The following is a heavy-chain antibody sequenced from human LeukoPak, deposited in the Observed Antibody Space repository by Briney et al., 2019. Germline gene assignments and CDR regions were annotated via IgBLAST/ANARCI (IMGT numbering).Heavy chain of an antibody. Sequence: ASVRVSCKASGGTFSSYAISWVRQAPGQGLEWMGGIIPIFGTANYAQKFQGRVTITADESTSTAYMELSSLRSEDTAVYYCAGQSGLTTIQFDPWGQGTLVTVSS. CDR3: AGQSGLTTIQFDP. J-gene: IGHJ5*02. D-gene: IGHD1-1*01. CDR2: IIPIFGTA. CDR1: GGTFSSYA. V-gene: IGHV1-69*13.